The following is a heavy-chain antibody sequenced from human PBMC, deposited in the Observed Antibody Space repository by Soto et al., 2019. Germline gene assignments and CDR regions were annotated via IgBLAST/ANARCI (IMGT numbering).Heavy chain of an antibody. D-gene: IGHD3-3*01. CDR2: IYSSGST. CDR3: ARGQRFSDWFDP. J-gene: IGHJ5*02. CDR1: GGAINSYY. V-gene: IGHV4-4*07. Sequence: QVHLQESGPGLVKPSETLSLTCTVSGGAINSYYWTWIRQPAGKGLEWIGRIYSSGSTKYNPSLQSRVTMSLATSKNQFSLRLTSVTAADTAVYYCARGQRFSDWFDPWGQGTLVTVSS.